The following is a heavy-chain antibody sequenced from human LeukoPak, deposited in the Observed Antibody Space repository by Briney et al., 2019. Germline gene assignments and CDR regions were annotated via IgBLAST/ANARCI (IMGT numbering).Heavy chain of an antibody. Sequence: SGTLSLTCAVSGGSISSSNWWSWVRQPPGKGLEWIGEIYHSGSTNYNPSLKSRVIISVDKSKNQFSLKLSSVTAADTAVYYCARSDSSGPSVAFDYWGQGTLVTVSS. V-gene: IGHV4-4*02. CDR2: IYHSGST. D-gene: IGHD6-19*01. CDR1: GGSISSSNW. CDR3: ARSDSSGPSVAFDY. J-gene: IGHJ4*02.